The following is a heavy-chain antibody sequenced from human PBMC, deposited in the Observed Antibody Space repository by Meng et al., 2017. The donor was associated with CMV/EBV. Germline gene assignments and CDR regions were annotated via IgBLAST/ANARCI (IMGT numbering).Heavy chain of an antibody. CDR3: AHSSDYDFWSGYYPPGYYYYGMDV. CDR1: GFSLSTSGVG. D-gene: IGHD3-3*01. CDR2: IYWNDDK. V-gene: IGHV2-5*01. Sequence: SGPTLVKPTQTLTLTCTFSGFSLSTSGVGVGWIRQPPGKAREWLALIYWNDDKRYSPSLKSRLTITKDTSKNQVVLTMTNMDPVDTATYYCAHSSDYDFWSGYYPPGYYYYGMDVWGQGTTVTVSS. J-gene: IGHJ6*02.